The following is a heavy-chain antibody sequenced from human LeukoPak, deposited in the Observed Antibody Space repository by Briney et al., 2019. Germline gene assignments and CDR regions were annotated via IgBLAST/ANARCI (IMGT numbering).Heavy chain of an antibody. Sequence: ASVKVSCKASGYTFTSYYMHWVRQAPGQGLERMGRINPSGGGTSYAQNFQGRVTMTRDTSTSTVYMELSTLRSEDTAKYYCARDLARGGSWGQGTLVIVSS. V-gene: IGHV1-46*01. D-gene: IGHD3-10*01. J-gene: IGHJ4*02. CDR3: ARDLARGGS. CDR2: INPSGGGT. CDR1: GYTFTSYY.